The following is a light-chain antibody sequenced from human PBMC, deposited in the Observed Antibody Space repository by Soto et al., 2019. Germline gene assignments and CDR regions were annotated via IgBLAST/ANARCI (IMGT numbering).Light chain of an antibody. CDR2: AAS. V-gene: IGKV1-9*01. CDR3: PQLNSYPVT. CDR1: QGISSY. J-gene: IGKJ5*01. Sequence: DIQLTQSPSFLSASVGDRVTITCRASQGISSYLAWSQQKPGKAPKLLMYAASTLQSGVPSRFSSSGSGTEFTLTISSLQPEYFATYYCPQLNSYPVTFGQGTRLEIK.